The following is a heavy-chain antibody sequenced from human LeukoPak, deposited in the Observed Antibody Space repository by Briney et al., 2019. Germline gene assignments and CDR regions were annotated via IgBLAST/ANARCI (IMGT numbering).Heavy chain of an antibody. V-gene: IGHV4-4*07. D-gene: IGHD2-21*02. Sequence: SETLSLTCTVSGASISNYDWTWIRQPAGEGLEWIGRIYSSGNTNYNPSLKSRVTMSLDTSKNQFSLRLSSVTAADTAVYYCARARGGGGSYGHFDYWGQGTLVTVSS. CDR3: ARARGGGGSYGHFDY. CDR1: GASISNYD. J-gene: IGHJ4*02. CDR2: IYSSGNT.